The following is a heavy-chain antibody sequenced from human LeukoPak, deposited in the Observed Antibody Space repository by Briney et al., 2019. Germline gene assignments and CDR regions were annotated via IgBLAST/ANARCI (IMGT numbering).Heavy chain of an antibody. D-gene: IGHD5-18*01. CDR1: GFTFRDAG. Sequence: NSGGSLRLSCAASGFTFRDAGMSWVRQAPGKGLEWVGRIRSETDGGTTDYAAPVKGRFTISRDDSKSTVYLQMSSLKTEDTAVYFCAHRDTAMVRVDYWGQGTLVTVSS. V-gene: IGHV3-15*01. J-gene: IGHJ4*02. CDR3: AHRDTAMVRVDY. CDR2: IRSETDGGTT.